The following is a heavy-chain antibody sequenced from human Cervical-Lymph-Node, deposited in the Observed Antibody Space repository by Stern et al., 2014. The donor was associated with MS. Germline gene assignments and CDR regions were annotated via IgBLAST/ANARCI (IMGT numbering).Heavy chain of an antibody. J-gene: IGHJ4*02. D-gene: IGHD3-10*01. CDR1: GSTLTDFF. CDR2: FDPEDGET. CDR3: ATDYNY. Sequence: VQLVESGAEVKKPWASVKVSCKVSGSTLTDFFMPWVRQPPGKGLEWMGCFDPEDGETIYAQKFQGRVTMTEDTSTDTAYMELSSLRSDDTAVYYCATDYNYWGQGTLVTVSS. V-gene: IGHV1-24*01.